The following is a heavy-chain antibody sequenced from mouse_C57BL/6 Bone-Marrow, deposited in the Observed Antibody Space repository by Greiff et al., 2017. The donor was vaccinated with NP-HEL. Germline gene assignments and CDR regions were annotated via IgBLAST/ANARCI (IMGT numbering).Heavy chain of an antibody. V-gene: IGHV1-69*01. CDR1: GYTFTSYW. CDR3: ARWGLPDAMDY. Sequence: VQLQQPGAELVMPGASVKLSCKASGYTFTSYWMHWVKQRPGQGLEWIGEIDPSDSYTNYNQKFKGKSTLTVDKSSSTAYMQLSSLTSEDSAVYYCARWGLPDAMDYWGQGTSVTVSS. D-gene: IGHD2-2*01. J-gene: IGHJ4*01. CDR2: IDPSDSYT.